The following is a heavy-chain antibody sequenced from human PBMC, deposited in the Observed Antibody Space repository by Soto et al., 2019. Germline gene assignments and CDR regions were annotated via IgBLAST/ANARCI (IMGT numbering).Heavy chain of an antibody. Sequence: GGSLRLSCTASGFTFGDYAMSWVRQAPGEGLEWVGFIRSQVFGGTAEHAASVKGRFTISRDDSKGIAYLQMNSLKTEDTAVYFCTGGGCGGNCSPPRFFAYGGRGGLVPVP. J-gene: IGHJ4*02. D-gene: IGHD2-21*02. CDR3: TGGGCGGNCSPPRFFAY. CDR2: IRSQVFGGTA. CDR1: GFTFGDYA. V-gene: IGHV3-49*04.